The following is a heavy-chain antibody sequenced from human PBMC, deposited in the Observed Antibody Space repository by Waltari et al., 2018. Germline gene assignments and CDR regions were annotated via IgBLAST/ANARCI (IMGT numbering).Heavy chain of an antibody. CDR2: ISVSGGTT. J-gene: IGHJ4*02. D-gene: IGHD3-22*01. V-gene: IGHV3-23*01. Sequence: EVQLLESGGGLEQPGGSLRLSCAASGFTFSRYALSWVRQAPGKGLEWVSTISVSGGTTYYADSVKGRFTISRDNSKNTLYLRLNSLRAEDTAVYYCAKDDSRSYYEKSYDYWGQGTLVTVSS. CDR3: AKDDSRSYYEKSYDY. CDR1: GFTFSRYA.